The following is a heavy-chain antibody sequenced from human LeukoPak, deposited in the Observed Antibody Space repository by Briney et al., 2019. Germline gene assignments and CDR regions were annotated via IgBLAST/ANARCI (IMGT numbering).Heavy chain of an antibody. CDR2: ISEYNGNT. CDR3: AREIMGSGWYFFDS. D-gene: IGHD6-19*01. CDR1: DYTFTTYG. Sequence: GASVKVSCKASDYTFTTYGISWVRQAPGQGFEWMGWISEYNGNTKYAQKLQGRVTMTTDTSTSTACMELRSLRSDDTAVYFCAREIMGSGWYFFDSWGQGTLVIVSS. V-gene: IGHV1-18*01. J-gene: IGHJ4*02.